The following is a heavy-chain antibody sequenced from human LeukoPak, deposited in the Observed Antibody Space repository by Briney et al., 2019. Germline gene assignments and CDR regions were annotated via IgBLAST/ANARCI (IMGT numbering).Heavy chain of an antibody. V-gene: IGHV3-23*01. CDR3: AKYLNYYYGSVSYSGFDI. CDR1: GFTFSNYA. D-gene: IGHD3-10*01. CDR2: ISGSGGST. Sequence: PGGSLRLSCAASGFTFSNYAMSWVRQAPGKGLEWVSSISGSGGSTSYAVSVKGRFTISRDNSKNTLYLQMNSLRAEDTAVYYCAKYLNYYYGSVSYSGFDIWGQGTMVTVSS. J-gene: IGHJ3*02.